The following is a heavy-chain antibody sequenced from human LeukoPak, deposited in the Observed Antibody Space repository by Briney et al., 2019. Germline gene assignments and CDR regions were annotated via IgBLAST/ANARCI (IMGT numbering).Heavy chain of an antibody. V-gene: IGHV4-39*07. D-gene: IGHD4-17*01. J-gene: IGHJ4*02. CDR3: ARDPLPPYGDYALIFDY. Sequence: SETLSLTCTVSGGSISSSSYYWGWIRQPPGKGREWIVSIYYSGSTYYNPSLKSRVTISVDTFKNQFSLKLSSVTAADTAVYYCARDPLPPYGDYALIFDYWGQGTLVAVSS. CDR1: GGSISSSSYY. CDR2: IYYSGST.